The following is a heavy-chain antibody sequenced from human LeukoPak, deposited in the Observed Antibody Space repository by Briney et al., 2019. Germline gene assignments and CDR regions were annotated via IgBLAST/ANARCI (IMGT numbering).Heavy chain of an antibody. Sequence: SETLSLTCAVYGGSITGYYWSWIRQPPGKGLEWVGEIHYTGATSYNPSLKSRATISIDTSKNRVSLKLSSVTAADTAVCYCARGNILSGYCFDFWGQGALVTVSS. CDR1: GGSITGYY. CDR3: ARGNILSGYCFDF. J-gene: IGHJ4*02. CDR2: IHYTGAT. D-gene: IGHD3-9*01. V-gene: IGHV4-34*01.